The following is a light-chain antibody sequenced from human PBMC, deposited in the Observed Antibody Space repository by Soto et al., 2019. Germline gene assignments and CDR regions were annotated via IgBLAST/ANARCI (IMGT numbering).Light chain of an antibody. CDR2: AAS. J-gene: IGKJ1*01. CDR3: QQTDSTPQT. Sequence: DIQMTQSPSSLSASVGDRVTISCRASQSIRNYVSWYQQKPGTAPKLLIRAASTLQSGVPSRSGGSGSGTDFNLTISSLQIEDFATYFCQQTDSTPQTFGQGTNVEI. CDR1: QSIRNY. V-gene: IGKV1-39*01.